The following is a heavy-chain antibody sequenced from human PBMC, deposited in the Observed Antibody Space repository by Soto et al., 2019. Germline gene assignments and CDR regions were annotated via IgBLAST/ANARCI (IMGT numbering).Heavy chain of an antibody. Sequence: GGSLRLSCAASGFTVSSYRMTWVRQAPGKGLEWVANIKEDGSEKNYVDSVKGRFTISRDNAKNSLYLQMNSLRGEDTATYYCARYLAMDVWGQGTTVTVSS. CDR3: ARYLAMDV. J-gene: IGHJ6*02. CDR2: IKEDGSEK. V-gene: IGHV3-7*03. CDR1: GFTVSSYR.